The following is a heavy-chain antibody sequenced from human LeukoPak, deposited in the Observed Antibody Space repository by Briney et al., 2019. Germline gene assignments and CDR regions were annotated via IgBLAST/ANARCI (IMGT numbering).Heavy chain of an antibody. CDR1: GYTFTGYY. CDR2: INPNSGVT. CDR3: ARGRDYYFDY. D-gene: IGHD5-24*01. V-gene: IGHV1-2*02. Sequence: ASVKVSCKASGYTFTGYYMHWVRQAPGQGLEWMGCINPNSGVTNYAQEFQGRVTMTRDTSISTAYMELSRLTSDDTAVYYCARGRDYYFDYWGQGALVTVSS. J-gene: IGHJ4*02.